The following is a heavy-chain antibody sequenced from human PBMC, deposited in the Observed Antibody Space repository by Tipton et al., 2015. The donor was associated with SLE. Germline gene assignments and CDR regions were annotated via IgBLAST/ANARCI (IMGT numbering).Heavy chain of an antibody. CDR3: ARVGKYTDSDGYYLYYFDY. Sequence: TLSLTCTVSGGSLRDYYWNWIRQPPGKGLEWIGYIYYSGTTNYNPPLKSRVTISVDTSKNQFSLKVNSLTAADTAVYYCARVGKYTDSDGYYLYYFDYWGQGTLVTVSS. D-gene: IGHD3-22*01. CDR2: IYYSGTT. J-gene: IGHJ4*02. CDR1: GGSLRDYY. V-gene: IGHV4-59*01.